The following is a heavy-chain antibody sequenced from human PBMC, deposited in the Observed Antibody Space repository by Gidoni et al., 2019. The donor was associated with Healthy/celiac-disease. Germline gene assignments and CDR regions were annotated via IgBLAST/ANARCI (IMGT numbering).Heavy chain of an antibody. CDR3: AKDSEYSSSWYGPIFDY. V-gene: IGHV3-9*01. J-gene: IGHJ4*02. D-gene: IGHD6-13*01. Sequence: ADSVKGRFTISRDNAKNSLYLQMNSLRAEDTALYYCAKDSEYSSSWYGPIFDYWGQGTLVTVSS.